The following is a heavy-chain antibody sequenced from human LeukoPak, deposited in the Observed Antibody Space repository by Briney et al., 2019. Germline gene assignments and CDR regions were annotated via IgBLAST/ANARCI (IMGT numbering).Heavy chain of an antibody. J-gene: IGHJ4*02. D-gene: IGHD1-26*01. CDR3: ARHRSGTYYRFDY. V-gene: IGHV4-39*01. CDR1: GDSIGSSGYF. CDR2: IYYGGSS. Sequence: SETLSLTCTVSGDSIGSSGYFWDWIRQPPGKGLEWIGSIYYGGSSYYNPSLKSRVTISVDTSKNQFSLKLSSVTAADTAVYYCARHRSGTYYRFDYWGQGTLVTVSS.